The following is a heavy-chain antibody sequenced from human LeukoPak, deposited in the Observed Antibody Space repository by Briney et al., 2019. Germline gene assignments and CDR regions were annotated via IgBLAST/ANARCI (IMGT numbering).Heavy chain of an antibody. CDR2: LYSGSDT. CDR1: GFTFNTYG. CDR3: ARVGDHFHWYLDL. Sequence: GGSLRLSCAASGFTFNTYGMNWVRQAPGKGLEWVSILYSGSDTYYADSVKGRFTISRDSSKNMLFLHMNSLRAEDTAVYYCARVGDHFHWYLDLWGRGTMVTVSS. V-gene: IGHV3-53*01. D-gene: IGHD3-3*02. J-gene: IGHJ2*01.